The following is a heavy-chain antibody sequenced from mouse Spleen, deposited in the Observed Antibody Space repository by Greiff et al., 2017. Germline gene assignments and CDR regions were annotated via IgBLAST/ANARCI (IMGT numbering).Heavy chain of an antibody. CDR2: IYPRSGNT. D-gene: IGHD2-3*01. J-gene: IGHJ4*01. V-gene: IGHV1-81*01. CDR1: GYTFTSYG. CDR3: ARREDGYLYYAMDY. Sequence: VQLQESGAELARPGASVKLSCKASGYTFTSYGISWVKQRTGQGLEWIGEIYPRSGNTYYNEKFKGKATLTADKSSSTAYMELRSLTSEDSAVYFCARREDGYLYYAMDYWGQGTSVTVSS.